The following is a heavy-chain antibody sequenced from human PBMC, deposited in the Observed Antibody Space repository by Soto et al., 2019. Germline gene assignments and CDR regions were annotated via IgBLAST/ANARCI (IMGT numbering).Heavy chain of an antibody. J-gene: IGHJ6*02. D-gene: IGHD2-2*01. CDR2: IKSKTDGGTT. CDR3: TTGYCSSTSCYGHPAKAWGTYYYYYGMDV. V-gene: IGHV3-15*07. Sequence: GGSLRLSCAASGFTFSNAWMNWVRQAPGKGLEWVGRIKSKTDGGTTDYAAPVKGRFTISRDDSKNTLYLQMNSLKTEDTAVYYCTTGYCSSTSCYGHPAKAWGTYYYYYGMDVWGQGTTVTVSS. CDR1: GFTFSNAW.